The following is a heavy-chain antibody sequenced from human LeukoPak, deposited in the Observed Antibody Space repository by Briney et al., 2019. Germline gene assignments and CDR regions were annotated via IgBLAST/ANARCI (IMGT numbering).Heavy chain of an antibody. CDR3: ARGEGGTMVRGVIADDAFDI. Sequence: PGGSLRLSCAASGFTFSNYAISWVRQAPGKGLEWVSGISGSGVSTYYADSVKGRFTISRDNSKNTLYLQMNSLRAEDTAVYYRARGEGGTMVRGVIADDAFDIWGQGTMVTVSS. J-gene: IGHJ3*02. V-gene: IGHV3-23*01. CDR1: GFTFSNYA. D-gene: IGHD3-10*01. CDR2: ISGSGVST.